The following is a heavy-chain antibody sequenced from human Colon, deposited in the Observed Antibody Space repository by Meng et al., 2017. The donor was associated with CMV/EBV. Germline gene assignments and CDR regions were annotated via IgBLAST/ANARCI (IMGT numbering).Heavy chain of an antibody. CDR1: ELSITVYA. D-gene: IGHD5-24*01. Sequence: CAASELSITVYAVNWVRQAPGKGLEWVSVISASGYYTFYAESVKGRFTIGRDISKNTVYLQTNSLRAEDTAVYFCAKAPTRRYYFDSWGQGSLVTVSS. CDR3: AKAPTRRYYFDS. J-gene: IGHJ4*02. V-gene: IGHV3-23*01. CDR2: ISASGYYT.